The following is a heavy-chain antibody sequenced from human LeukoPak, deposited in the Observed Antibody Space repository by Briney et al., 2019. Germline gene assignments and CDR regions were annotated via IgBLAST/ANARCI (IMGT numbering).Heavy chain of an antibody. V-gene: IGHV3-30*02. D-gene: IGHD2/OR15-2a*01. Sequence: GGSLRLSCAASGFTFSKYCMHCLRQAPGKGLEWVAFIQYDGSNKYYADSVKGRFTISRDNSKNTFYLQMNSLRPEDTAVYYCAKDYFSFYFDYWGQGTLVTVS. CDR1: GFTFSKYC. CDR2: IQYDGSNK. J-gene: IGHJ4*02. CDR3: AKDYFSFYFDY.